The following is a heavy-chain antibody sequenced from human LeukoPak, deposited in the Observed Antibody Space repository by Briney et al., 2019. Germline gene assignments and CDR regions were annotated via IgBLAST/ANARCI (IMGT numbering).Heavy chain of an antibody. D-gene: IGHD2-2*01. J-gene: IGHJ5*02. CDR1: GFTFSSYA. V-gene: IGHV3-30-3*01. Sequence: GGSLRLSCAASGFTFSSYAMHWVRQAPGKGLEWVAVISYDGSNKYYADSVKGRFTISRDTSKNTLYLQMNSLRAEDTAVYYCARGVPADPWGQGTLVTVSS. CDR2: ISYDGSNK. CDR3: ARGVPADP.